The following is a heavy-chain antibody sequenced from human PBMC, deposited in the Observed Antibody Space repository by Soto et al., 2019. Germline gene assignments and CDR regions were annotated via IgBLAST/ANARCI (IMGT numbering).Heavy chain of an antibody. V-gene: IGHV4-34*01. D-gene: IGHD3-10*01. Sequence: SETLSLTCAVYGGSFSGYYWSWIRQPPGKGLEWIGEINHSGSTNYNPSLKSRVTISVDTSKNQFSLKLSSVTAADTAVYYCARCKPGDLEGFDPWGQGTLVTVSS. CDR3: ARCKPGDLEGFDP. CDR1: GGSFSGYY. CDR2: INHSGST. J-gene: IGHJ5*02.